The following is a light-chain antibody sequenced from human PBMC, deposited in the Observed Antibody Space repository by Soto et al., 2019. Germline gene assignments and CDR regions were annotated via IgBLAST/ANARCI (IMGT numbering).Light chain of an antibody. J-gene: IGLJ2*01. CDR1: SSNIGSNT. CDR3: AAWDDSLTAVV. V-gene: IGLV1-44*01. CDR2: SNS. Sequence: QSVLTPPPSASGTPGQRVAISCSGSSSNIGSNTVNWYQQLPGTAPKLLVYSNSQRPSGVPDRFSGSNSGTSASLAISGLQSEDEAGYYCAAWDDSLTAVVFGGGTKLTVL.